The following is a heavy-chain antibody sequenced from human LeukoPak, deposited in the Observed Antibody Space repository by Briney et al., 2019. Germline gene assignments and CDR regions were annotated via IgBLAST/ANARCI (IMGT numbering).Heavy chain of an antibody. CDR1: GGSISSGGYY. J-gene: IGHJ4*01. CDR3: ASLLGPLSYNFGFARDY. Sequence: SQTLSLTCTVSGGSISSGGYYWSWIRQPPGKGLEWIGYIYHSGSTYYNPSLKSRVTISVDTSKNQFSLKLTSVTAADTAVYYCASLLGPLSYNFGFARDYWGQGTLVTVSS. V-gene: IGHV4-30-2*01. D-gene: IGHD5-18*01. CDR2: IYHSGST.